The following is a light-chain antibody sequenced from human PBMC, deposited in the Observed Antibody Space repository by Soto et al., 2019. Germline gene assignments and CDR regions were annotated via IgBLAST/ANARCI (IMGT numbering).Light chain of an antibody. CDR2: AAS. J-gene: IGKJ4*01. CDR1: QDIAIY. Sequence: SPSSLSASVGDRVTITCRASQDIAIYLAWYQQKPGEAPKLLIYAASTLQSGVPSRFSGSGSGTDFTLTISSLQPEDFATYYCQQLNSYPLFGGGTKVDNK. CDR3: QQLNSYPL. V-gene: IGKV1-9*01.